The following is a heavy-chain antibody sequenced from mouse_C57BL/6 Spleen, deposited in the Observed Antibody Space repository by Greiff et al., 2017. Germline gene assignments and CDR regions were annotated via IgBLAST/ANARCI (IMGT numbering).Heavy chain of an antibody. V-gene: IGHV1-62-2*01. Sequence: VQLQQSGAELVKPGASVKLSCKASGYTFTEYTIHWVKQRSGQGLEWIGWFYPGSGSIKYNEKFKDKATLTADKSSSTVYMELSRLTSEDSAVYFGARHEDPPFYDYGYFDYWGQGTTLTVSS. CDR3: ARHEDPPFYDYGYFDY. J-gene: IGHJ2*01. CDR2: FYPGSGSI. D-gene: IGHD2-4*01. CDR1: GYTFTEYT.